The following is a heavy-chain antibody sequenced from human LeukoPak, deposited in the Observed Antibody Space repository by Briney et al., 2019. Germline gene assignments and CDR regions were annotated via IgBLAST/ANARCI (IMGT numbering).Heavy chain of an antibody. CDR2: INHSGST. Sequence: SETLSLTCAVYGGSFSGYYWSWIRQPPGKGLEWIGEINHSGSTNYNPSLKSRVTISVDTSKNQFSLKLNSVTAADTAVYYCARYSSGFDYWGQGTLVTVSS. J-gene: IGHJ4*02. V-gene: IGHV4-34*01. D-gene: IGHD6-19*01. CDR1: GGSFSGYY. CDR3: ARYSSGFDY.